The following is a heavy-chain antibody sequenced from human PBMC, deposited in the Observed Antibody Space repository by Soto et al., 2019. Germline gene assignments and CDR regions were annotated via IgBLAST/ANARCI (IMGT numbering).Heavy chain of an antibody. CDR2: IYPGDSDT. CDR3: ARRPVVVAATGNWFDP. D-gene: IGHD2-15*01. CDR1: GYSFTSYW. Sequence: GESLKISCKGSGYSFTSYWIGWVRQMPGKGLEWMGIIYPGDSDTRYSPSFQGQVTISADKSISTAYLQWSSLKASDTAMYYCARRPVVVAATGNWFDPWGQGTLVTVSS. J-gene: IGHJ5*02. V-gene: IGHV5-51*01.